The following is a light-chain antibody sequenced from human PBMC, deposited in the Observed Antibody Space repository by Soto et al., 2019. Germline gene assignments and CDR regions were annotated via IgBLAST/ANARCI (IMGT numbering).Light chain of an antibody. CDR2: EVS. J-gene: IGLJ3*02. CDR3: ISYTTSNTWV. Sequence: QSVLTQPASVSGSPGQSITISCTGTSSDVGSYNYVSWYQQNPGKAPKLMICEVSNRPSGVSHRFSGSRSGNTASLTISGLQSEDEADYYCISYTTSNTWVFGGGTKLTVL. CDR1: SSDVGSYNY. V-gene: IGLV2-14*01.